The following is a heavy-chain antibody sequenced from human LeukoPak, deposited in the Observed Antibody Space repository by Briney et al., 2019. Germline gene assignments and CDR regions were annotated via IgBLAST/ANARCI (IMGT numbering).Heavy chain of an antibody. V-gene: IGHV4-34*01. CDR2: INHSGST. D-gene: IGHD3-10*01. CDR1: GGSFSGYY. CDR3: ARRAMVRGVNFHYYYYYYMDA. Sequence: KPSETLSLTCAVYGGSFSGYYWSWIRQPPGKGLEWIGEINHSGSTNYNPSLKSRVTISVDTSKNQFSLKLSSVTAADTAVYYCARRAMVRGVNFHYYYYYYMDAWGKGTTVTVSS. J-gene: IGHJ6*03.